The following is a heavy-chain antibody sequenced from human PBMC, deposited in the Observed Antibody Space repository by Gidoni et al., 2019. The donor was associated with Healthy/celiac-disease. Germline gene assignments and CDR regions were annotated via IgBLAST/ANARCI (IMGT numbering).Heavy chain of an antibody. V-gene: IGHV4-4*02. Sequence: QVQLQESGPGLVKPSGTLSLTCAVSGGSISSSNWWSWVRQPPGKGLEWIGEIYHSGSTNYNPSLKSRVTISVAKSKNQFSLKLSSVTAADTAVYYCARILSYYYDSSGYYYFDYWGQGTLVTVSS. D-gene: IGHD3-22*01. CDR3: ARILSYYYDSSGYYYFDY. J-gene: IGHJ4*02. CDR1: GGSISSSNW. CDR2: IYHSGST.